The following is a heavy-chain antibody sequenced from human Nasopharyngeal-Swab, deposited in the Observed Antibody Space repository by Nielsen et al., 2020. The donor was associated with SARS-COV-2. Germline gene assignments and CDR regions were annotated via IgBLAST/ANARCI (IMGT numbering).Heavy chain of an antibody. Sequence: GSLRLSCAVYGGSFSGYYWGWIRQPPGKGLEWIGEINHSGSTNYNPSLKSRVTISVDTSKNQFSLKLSSVTAADTAVYYCARVTWVRYGMDVWGQGTTVTVSS. CDR2: INHSGST. D-gene: IGHD3-16*01. J-gene: IGHJ6*02. CDR1: GGSFSGYY. V-gene: IGHV4-34*01. CDR3: ARVTWVRYGMDV.